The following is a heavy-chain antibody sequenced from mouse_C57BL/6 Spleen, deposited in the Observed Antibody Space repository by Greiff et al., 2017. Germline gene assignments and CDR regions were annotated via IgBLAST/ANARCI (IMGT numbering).Heavy chain of an antibody. D-gene: IGHD1-1*01. CDR2: ISGGGGNT. CDR1: GFTFSSYT. CDR3: CRQPSTVCAY. J-gene: IGHJ2*01. V-gene: IGHV5-9*01. Sequence: EVKLVESGGGLVKPGGSLKLSCAASGFTFSSYTMSWVRQPPEKRLEWVATISGGGGNTYYPDSVKGRFTITRDNAKNTLYMQMSSLRSEDTALYYCCRQPSTVCAYWGQGTTLTVSS.